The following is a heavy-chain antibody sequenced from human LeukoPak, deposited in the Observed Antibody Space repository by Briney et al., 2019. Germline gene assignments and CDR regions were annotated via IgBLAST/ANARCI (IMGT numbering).Heavy chain of an antibody. V-gene: IGHV4-34*01. Sequence: PSETLSLTCAVYGGSFSGYYWSWIRQPPGKGLEWIGEINHSGSTNYNPSLKSRVTISVDTSKNQFSLKLSSVTAADTAVYYCARAERFSGNSGWFDPWGQGTLVTVSS. CDR3: ARAERFSGNSGWFDP. CDR1: GGSFSGYY. CDR2: INHSGST. J-gene: IGHJ5*02. D-gene: IGHD4-23*01.